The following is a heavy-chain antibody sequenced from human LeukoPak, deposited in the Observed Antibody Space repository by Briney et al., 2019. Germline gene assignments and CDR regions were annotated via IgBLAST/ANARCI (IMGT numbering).Heavy chain of an antibody. J-gene: IGHJ4*02. D-gene: IGHD2-15*01. V-gene: IGHV4-59*01. CDR2: IYYGGST. Sequence: SETLSLTCSVSGDSINSNYWSWMRQPPGQGLEWIGYIYYGGSTNYNPSLKSRVSMSVDTSKSQFSLNLSSVTAADTAVYHCARLLAGCPGGRCRAHFDYWGQGTLVTVSS. CDR1: GDSINSNY. CDR3: ARLLAGCPGGRCRAHFDY.